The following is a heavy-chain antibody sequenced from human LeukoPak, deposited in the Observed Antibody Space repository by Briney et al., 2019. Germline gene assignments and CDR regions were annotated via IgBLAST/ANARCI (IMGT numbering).Heavy chain of an antibody. J-gene: IGHJ4*02. CDR2: IIPIFGTA. CDR3: ARTYCSSTSCLYYFDY. Sequence: SVKVSCKASGYTFTSYGISWVRQAPGQGLEWMGGIIPIFGTANYAQKFQGRVTITADESTSTAYMELSSLRSEDTAVYYCARTYCSSTSCLYYFDYWGQGTLVTVSS. CDR1: GYTFTSYG. D-gene: IGHD2-2*01. V-gene: IGHV1-69*13.